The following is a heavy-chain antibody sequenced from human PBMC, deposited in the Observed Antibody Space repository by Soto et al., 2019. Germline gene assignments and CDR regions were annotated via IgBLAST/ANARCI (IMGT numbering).Heavy chain of an antibody. CDR2: IIPIFGTA. CDR1: GGTFSSYA. Sequence: ASVKVSCKASGGTFSSYAISWVRQAPGQGLEWMGGIIPIFGTANYAQKFQGRVTITADESTSTAYMELSSLRSEDTAVYYCARFASNRLQSPMDYWGQGTLVTVSS. CDR3: ARFASNRLQSPMDY. V-gene: IGHV1-69*13. J-gene: IGHJ4*02.